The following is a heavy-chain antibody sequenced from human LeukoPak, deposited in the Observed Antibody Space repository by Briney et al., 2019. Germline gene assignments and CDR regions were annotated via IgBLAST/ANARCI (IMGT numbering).Heavy chain of an antibody. V-gene: IGHV1-3*01. CDR3: ARGTSDYGGIDY. CDR2: INAGNGNT. Sequence: GWINAGNGNTKYSQKFQGRVTITRDTSASTAYMELSSLRSEDTAVYYCARGTSDYGGIDYWGQGTLVTVSS. D-gene: IGHD4-23*01. J-gene: IGHJ4*02.